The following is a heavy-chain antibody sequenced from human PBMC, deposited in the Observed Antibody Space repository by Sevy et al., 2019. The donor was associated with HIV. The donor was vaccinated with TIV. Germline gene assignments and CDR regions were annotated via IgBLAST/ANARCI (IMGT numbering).Heavy chain of an antibody. CDR3: ARDNENYYDSHGYHYLFDY. CDR2: ISYDGSKK. Sequence: GGSLRLSCAASGFTFSSYAMHWVRQAPAKGLEWVGYISYDGSKKFYADSVRGRFTISRDSSGNTLFLQMNSLRAEDTAVYYCARDNENYYDSHGYHYLFDYWGQGTLVTVSS. CDR1: GFTFSSYA. J-gene: IGHJ4*02. D-gene: IGHD3-22*01. V-gene: IGHV3-30-3*01.